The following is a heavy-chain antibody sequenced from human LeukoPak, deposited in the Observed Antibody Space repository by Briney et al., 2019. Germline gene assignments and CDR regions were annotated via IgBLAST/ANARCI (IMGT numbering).Heavy chain of an antibody. D-gene: IGHD2-2*01. J-gene: IGHJ4*02. Sequence: ASVKVSCKASGYTFTGYYMHWVRQAPGQGLEWMGWIDPNSGGTNYAQKFQGRVTMTRDTSISTAYMELSRLRSDDTAVYYCARVLTSDIVVVPAYWGQGTLVTVSS. CDR3: ARVLTSDIVVVPAY. CDR1: GYTFTGYY. CDR2: IDPNSGGT. V-gene: IGHV1-2*02.